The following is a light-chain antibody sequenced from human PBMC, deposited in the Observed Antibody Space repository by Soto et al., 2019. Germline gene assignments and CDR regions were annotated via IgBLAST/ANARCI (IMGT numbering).Light chain of an antibody. J-gene: IGKJ2*01. CDR2: DAS. CDR3: QQYDNLPPVYT. Sequence: DIQMTQSPSSLSASVGDRVTITCQASQDISNYLNWYQQKPGKAPKLLIYDASNLETGVPSRFSGSGSGTGFTFTISSLQPEDIATYYCQQYDNLPPVYTFGQGTKLEIK. CDR1: QDISNY. V-gene: IGKV1-33*01.